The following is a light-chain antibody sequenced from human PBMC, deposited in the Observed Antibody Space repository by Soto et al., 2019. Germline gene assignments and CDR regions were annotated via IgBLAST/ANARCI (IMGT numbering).Light chain of an antibody. CDR2: AAS. CDR3: QQSFSYSWT. J-gene: IGKJ1*01. CDR1: QSISNY. V-gene: IGKV1-39*01. Sequence: DIQMTQSPSSLSASVGDRVTITCRARQSISNYLNWYQQKPGKAPMFLIYAASSLQSGVPSTFSGSVSGTDFTHTISSLQREDFATYFCQQSFSYSWTFGPGTKVDIK.